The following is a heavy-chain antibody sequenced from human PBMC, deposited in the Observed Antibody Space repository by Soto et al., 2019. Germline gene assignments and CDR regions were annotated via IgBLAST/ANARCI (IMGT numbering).Heavy chain of an antibody. CDR2: IYSGGST. D-gene: IGHD2-15*01. V-gene: IGHV3-53*04. Sequence: EVQLVESGGGLVQPGGSLRLSCAASGFTVSSNYMSWVRQAPGKGLEWVSVIYSGGSTYYADSVKGRFTISRHNSKNTLYLQMHSLRAEDTAVYYCARVTIPFCSRGSCYPPYFDSWGQGALVTVSS. CDR3: ARVTIPFCSRGSCYPPYFDS. J-gene: IGHJ4*02. CDR1: GFTVSSNY.